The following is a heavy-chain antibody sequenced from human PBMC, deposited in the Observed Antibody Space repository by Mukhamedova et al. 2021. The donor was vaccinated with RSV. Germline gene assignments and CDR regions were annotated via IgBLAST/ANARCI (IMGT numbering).Heavy chain of an antibody. CDR2: IWYEESDK. J-gene: IGHJ5*02. V-gene: IGHV3-33*01. CDR3: TRRLGWEGFDP. D-gene: IGHD3-9*01. Sequence: HWVRQAPGKGLEWVAVIWYEESDKNYGDSVKGRFTISRDNSKNTVYLQMNNLRADDTAVYYCTRRLGWEGFDPWGQGTLVTVSS.